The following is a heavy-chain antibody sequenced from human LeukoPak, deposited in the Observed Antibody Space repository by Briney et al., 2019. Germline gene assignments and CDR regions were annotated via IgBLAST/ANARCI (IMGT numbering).Heavy chain of an antibody. CDR2: IYSGGST. V-gene: IGHV3-53*01. Sequence: PGGSLRLSCAASGFTVSSNYMSWVRQAPGKGLEWVSVIYSGGSTYYADSVKGRFTISRDNSKNTLCLQMNSLRAEDTAVYYCARGYYDSSGYRHDAFDIWGQGTMVTVSS. J-gene: IGHJ3*02. D-gene: IGHD3-22*01. CDR3: ARGYYDSSGYRHDAFDI. CDR1: GFTVSSNY.